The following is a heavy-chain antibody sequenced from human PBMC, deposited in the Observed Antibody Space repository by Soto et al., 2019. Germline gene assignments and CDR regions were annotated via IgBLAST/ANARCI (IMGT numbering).Heavy chain of an antibody. CDR2: IYYSGST. V-gene: IGHV4-30-4*01. D-gene: IGHD4-17*01. CDR3: ARAEGPYGDYALGMSFDY. Sequence: PSETLSLTCTVSGGSISSGDYYWSWIRQPPGKGLEWIGYIYYSGSTYYNPSLKSRVTISVDTSKNQFSLKLSSVTAADTAVYYCARAEGPYGDYALGMSFDYWGQGTLVTVSS. J-gene: IGHJ4*02. CDR1: GGSISSGDYY.